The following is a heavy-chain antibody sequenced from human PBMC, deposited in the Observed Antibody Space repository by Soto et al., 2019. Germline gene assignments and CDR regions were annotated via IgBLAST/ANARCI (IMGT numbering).Heavy chain of an antibody. D-gene: IGHD3-3*01. Sequence: SETLSLTCTVSGGSISSSSYYWGWIRQPPGKGLEWIGSIYYSGSTYYNPSLKSRVTISVDTSKNQFSLKLSSVTAADTAVYYCARHVYDFSGVCWFDPWGQGTLVTVSS. CDR3: ARHVYDFSGVCWFDP. V-gene: IGHV4-39*01. CDR1: GGSISSSSYY. CDR2: IYYSGST. J-gene: IGHJ5*02.